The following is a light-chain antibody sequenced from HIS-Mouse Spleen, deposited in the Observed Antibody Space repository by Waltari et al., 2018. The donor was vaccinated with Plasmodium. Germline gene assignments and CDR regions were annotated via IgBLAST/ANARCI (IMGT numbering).Light chain of an antibody. Sequence: AIRMTQSPSSLSASIGDRVTITCRASQGISSYLAWYQQKPGKAPKLLIYAASTLQSGVPSRFSGSGSGTDFTLTISCLQSEDFATYYCQQYNSYLLTFGGGTKVEIK. CDR3: QQYNSYLLT. J-gene: IGKJ4*01. CDR1: QGISSY. V-gene: IGKV1-8*01. CDR2: AAS.